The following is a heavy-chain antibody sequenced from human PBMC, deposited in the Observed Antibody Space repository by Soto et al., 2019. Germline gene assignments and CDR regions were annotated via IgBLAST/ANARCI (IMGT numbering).Heavy chain of an antibody. CDR1: GYTFTSYY. V-gene: IGHV1-46*01. CDR2: INPSGGST. D-gene: IGHD3-10*01. CDR3: ARDMYYYGSGTLFSRLNYYYGTDV. Sequence: ASVKVSCKASGYTFTSYYMHWVRQAPGQGLEWMGIINPSGGSTSYAQKLQGRVTMTRDTSTSTVYMELSSLRSEDTAVYYCARDMYYYGSGTLFSRLNYYYGTDVWGQGTTVTVSS. J-gene: IGHJ6*02.